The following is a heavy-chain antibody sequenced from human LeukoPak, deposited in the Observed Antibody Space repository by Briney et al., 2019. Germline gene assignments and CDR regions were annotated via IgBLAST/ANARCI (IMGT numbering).Heavy chain of an antibody. V-gene: IGHV4-4*09. Sequence: PSETLSLTCSVSGGSISSYYWSWIRQPPGKGLEWIGNIHISGSTNYNPSLKSRVTISVDTSKSQFSLKLSSVTAADTAVYYCARGSSDWYYDYWGQGTLVTASS. D-gene: IGHD6-19*01. J-gene: IGHJ4*02. CDR1: GGSISSYY. CDR2: IHISGST. CDR3: ARGSSDWYYDY.